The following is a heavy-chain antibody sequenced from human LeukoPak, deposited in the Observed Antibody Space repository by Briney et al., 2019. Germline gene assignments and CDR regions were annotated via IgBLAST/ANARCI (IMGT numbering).Heavy chain of an antibody. Sequence: GGSLRLSCAAPGFTFSSYAMSWVRQAPGKGLEWVSAISGSGGSTYYADSVKGRFTISRDNSKNTLYLQMNSLRAEDTAVYYCAKDPSSVVPAAQSDYWGQGTLVTVSS. V-gene: IGHV3-23*01. CDR1: GFTFSSYA. J-gene: IGHJ4*02. CDR2: ISGSGGST. D-gene: IGHD2-2*01. CDR3: AKDPSSVVPAAQSDY.